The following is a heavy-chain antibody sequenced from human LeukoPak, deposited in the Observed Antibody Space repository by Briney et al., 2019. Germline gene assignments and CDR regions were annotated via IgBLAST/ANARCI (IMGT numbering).Heavy chain of an antibody. CDR1: GFTFNNYV. Sequence: GGSLRLSCAASGFTFNNYVIHWVRQTPGKGLEWMAVISQDGTSKNYADSVKGRFSISRDNSKDMVSLQMDSLTPADSAIYFCGRDPDRLLVFGLDVWGQGTTVIVSS. CDR3: GRDPDRLLVFGLDV. D-gene: IGHD3-3*01. V-gene: IGHV3-30-3*01. J-gene: IGHJ6*02. CDR2: ISQDGTSK.